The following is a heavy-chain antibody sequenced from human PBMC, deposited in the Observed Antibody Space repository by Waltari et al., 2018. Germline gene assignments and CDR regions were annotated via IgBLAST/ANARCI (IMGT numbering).Heavy chain of an antibody. V-gene: IGHV1-24*01. CDR2: FEPEDGET. CDR1: GYTLTELS. Sequence: QVQLVQSGAEVKKPGASVKVSCKVSGYTLTELSMHWVRQAPGQGLEWMGGFEPEDGETIYAQKFRGRVTMTEDTSTDTAYMELSSLRSEDTAVYYCATRGGGSYGVDYWGQGTLVTVSS. J-gene: IGHJ4*02. D-gene: IGHD1-26*01. CDR3: ATRGGGSYGVDY.